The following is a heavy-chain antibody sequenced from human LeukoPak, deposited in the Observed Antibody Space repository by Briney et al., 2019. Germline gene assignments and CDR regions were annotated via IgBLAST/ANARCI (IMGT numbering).Heavy chain of an antibody. D-gene: IGHD2-15*01. J-gene: IGHJ5*02. CDR1: GFIFSSYG. CDR3: AREYCSGVTCYSTGFDP. CDR2: TWYDGSNK. V-gene: IGHV3-33*01. Sequence: GGSLRLSCAASGFIFSSYGMHWVRQAPGKGLEWVAYTWYDGSNKYHADSVKGRFTISRDNSKNTLYLQMNSLRAEDTAVYYCAREYCSGVTCYSTGFDPWGQGTLVTVSS.